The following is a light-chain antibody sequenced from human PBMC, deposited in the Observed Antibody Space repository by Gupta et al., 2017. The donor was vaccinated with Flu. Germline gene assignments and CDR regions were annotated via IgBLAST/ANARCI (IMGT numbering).Light chain of an antibody. CDR1: ESISIS. Sequence: SPATLSVSPGERVTRSCRDSESISISLAWYQRKPDQPPEIVIYGASNSGGGVPDRFSGRGAETDFTLTSRSRQSEDSAAYDLQHYRHWPLFGQGTKLEIK. J-gene: IGKJ2*01. V-gene: IGKV3-15*01. CDR3: QHYRHWPL. CDR2: GAS.